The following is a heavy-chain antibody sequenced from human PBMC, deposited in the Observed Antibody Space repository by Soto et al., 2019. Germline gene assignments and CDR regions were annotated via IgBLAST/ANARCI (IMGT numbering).Heavy chain of an antibody. Sequence: QVQLVQSGAEVKKPGASVKVSCKASGYTFTSYDINWVRQATGQGLEWMGWMNPNSGNTGYAQKSQGTVTMTRNTSISTAYMELSSLRSEDTAVYYCASGYCISTSCYLAPYWYYGMDVWGQGPTVTVSS. CDR2: MNPNSGNT. CDR1: GYTFTSYD. D-gene: IGHD2-2*01. V-gene: IGHV1-8*01. CDR3: ASGYCISTSCYLAPYWYYGMDV. J-gene: IGHJ6*02.